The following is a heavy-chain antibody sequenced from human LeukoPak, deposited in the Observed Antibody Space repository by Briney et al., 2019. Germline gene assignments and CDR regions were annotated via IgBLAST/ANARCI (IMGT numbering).Heavy chain of an antibody. CDR2: ISANGDTT. D-gene: IGHD1-26*01. Sequence: GGSLRLSCAASRFTFNNNAMTWVRQAPGKGLEWVSSISANGDTTYYADSVKGRFTISRGNSKNTQYLQMNSLRVEDTAIYYCAKGSSRGVVGATPYYFDYWGQGTLVTVSS. CDR3: AKGSSRGVVGATPYYFDY. J-gene: IGHJ4*02. CDR1: RFTFNNNA. V-gene: IGHV3-23*01.